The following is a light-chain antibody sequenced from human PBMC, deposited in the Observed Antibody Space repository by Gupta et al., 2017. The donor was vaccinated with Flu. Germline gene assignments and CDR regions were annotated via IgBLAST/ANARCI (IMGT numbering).Light chain of an antibody. V-gene: IGKV3-15*01. J-gene: IGKJ4*01. Sequence: EIVMTQSPATLSVSPGERATLSCRASQSVSSNLAWYQQKAGQAPRLLIYGASTRATGIPARFSGSRSGTEFTLTISSLQSEDFAVYYCQQYNNWPPLTFGGGTKVEIK. CDR2: GAS. CDR3: QQYNNWPPLT. CDR1: QSVSSN.